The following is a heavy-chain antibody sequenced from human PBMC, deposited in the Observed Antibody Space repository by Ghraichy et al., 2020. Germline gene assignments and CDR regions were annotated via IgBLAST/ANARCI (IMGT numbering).Heavy chain of an antibody. CDR1: GVLVNSND. V-gene: IGHV3-66*01. CDR3: ARRGWSNSGYRGYFDS. Sequence: GGSLRLSCEVSGVLVNSNDMSWVRQAPGKGLEWVSLLSSGGNTYYTDSVKGRFTISRDDSKNTLYLQMHSLRGEDTAVYHCARRGWSNSGYRGYFDSWGQGTLVTGSS. CDR2: LSSGGNT. J-gene: IGHJ4*02. D-gene: IGHD5-12*01.